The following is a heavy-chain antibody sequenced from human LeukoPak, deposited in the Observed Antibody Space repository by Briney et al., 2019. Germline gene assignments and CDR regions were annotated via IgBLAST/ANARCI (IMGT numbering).Heavy chain of an antibody. J-gene: IGHJ4*02. V-gene: IGHV3-49*04. CDR1: GFTFGDYA. CDR3: TRDRRSSGWKYYFDY. D-gene: IGHD6-19*01. CDR2: IRSKAYGGTT. Sequence: GGSLRLSCTASGFTFGDYATSWVRQAPGKGLEWVGFIRSKAYGGTTEYAASVKGRFTISRDDSKSIAYLQMNSLKTEDTAVYYCTRDRRSSGWKYYFDYWGQGTLVTVSS.